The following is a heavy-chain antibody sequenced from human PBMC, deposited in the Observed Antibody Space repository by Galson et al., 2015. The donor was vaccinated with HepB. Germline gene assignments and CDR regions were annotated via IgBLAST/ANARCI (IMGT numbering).Heavy chain of an antibody. Sequence: SLRLSCAASGFTFSSYAMHWVRQAPGKGLEWVAVISYDGSNKYYADSVKGRFTISRDNSKNTLYLQMNSLRAEDTAVYYCARGAGMVRGVLLGPYYYYGMDVWGQGTMVTVSS. D-gene: IGHD3-10*01. V-gene: IGHV3-30*04. J-gene: IGHJ6*02. CDR2: ISYDGSNK. CDR3: ARGAGMVRGVLLGPYYYYGMDV. CDR1: GFTFSSYA.